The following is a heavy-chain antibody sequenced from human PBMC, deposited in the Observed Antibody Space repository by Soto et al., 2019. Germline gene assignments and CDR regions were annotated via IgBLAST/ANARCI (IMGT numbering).Heavy chain of an antibody. V-gene: IGHV1-2*04. Sequence: ASVNVSCKASGYTFTGYYMHWVRQAPGQGLEWMGWINPNIGGTNYAQKFQGWVTMTRDTSISTAYMELSRLRSDDTAVYYCAVLGYYGSGSYYNPYYFDYRGQGPLVTVSS. D-gene: IGHD3-10*01. CDR2: INPNIGGT. CDR3: AVLGYYGSGSYYNPYYFDY. CDR1: GYTFTGYY. J-gene: IGHJ4*02.